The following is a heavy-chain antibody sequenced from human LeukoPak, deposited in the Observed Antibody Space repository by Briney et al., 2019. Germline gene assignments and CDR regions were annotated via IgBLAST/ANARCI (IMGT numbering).Heavy chain of an antibody. CDR1: GYSFTSYW. CDR3: ARTGGGYSGYDFFDY. CDR2: IYPGDSDT. J-gene: IGHJ4*02. D-gene: IGHD5-12*01. Sequence: GASLKISCKGSGYSFTSYWIGWVRQMPGKGLEWMGIIYPGDSDTRYSPSFQGQVTISADKSISTAYLQWSSLKASDTAMYYCARTGGGYSGYDFFDYWGQGTLVTVSS. V-gene: IGHV5-51*01.